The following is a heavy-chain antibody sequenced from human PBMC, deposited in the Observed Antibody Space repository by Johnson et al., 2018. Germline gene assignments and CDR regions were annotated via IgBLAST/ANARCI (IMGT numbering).Heavy chain of an antibody. CDR2: IYYTGST. CDR3: ARADYDSSGHLDY. D-gene: IGHD3-22*01. J-gene: IGHJ4*02. Sequence: QVQLQEAGPGLVQPSETLSLTCTVSGASIWNYRWSWIRQPPGKGLEWIGYIYYTGSTKYNPSLTSRVTISVDESKSPFSLQLNPVTAADTAVYYCARADYDSSGHLDYWGQGTLVTVSS. CDR1: GASIWNYR. V-gene: IGHV4-59*01.